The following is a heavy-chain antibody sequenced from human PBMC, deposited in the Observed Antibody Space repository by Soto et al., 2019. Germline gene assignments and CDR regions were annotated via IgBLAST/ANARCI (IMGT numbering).Heavy chain of an antibody. CDR3: ARIDSNYHPPYYYGMDV. J-gene: IGHJ6*02. CDR1: VGTFSSYA. V-gene: IGHV1-69*13. D-gene: IGHD4-4*01. Sequence: SVKVSCKASVGTFSSYAISWVRQAPGQGLEWMGGIIPIFGTANYAQKFQGRVTITADESTSTAYMELSSLRSEETAVYYCARIDSNYHPPYYYGMDVWGQGTTVTVS. CDR2: IIPIFGTA.